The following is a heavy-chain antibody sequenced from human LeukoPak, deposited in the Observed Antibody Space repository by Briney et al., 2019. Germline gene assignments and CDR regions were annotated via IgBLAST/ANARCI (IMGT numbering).Heavy chain of an antibody. CDR2: INHSGST. J-gene: IGHJ4*02. D-gene: IGHD3-9*01. Sequence: ASETLSLTCAVYGGSFSGYYWSWIRQPPGKGLEWIGEINHSGSTNYNPSLKSRVTISVDTSKNQFSLKLSSVTAADTAVYYCARDGGYFDWLLWGQGTLVTVSS. CDR1: GGSFSGYY. V-gene: IGHV4-34*01. CDR3: ARDGGYFDWLL.